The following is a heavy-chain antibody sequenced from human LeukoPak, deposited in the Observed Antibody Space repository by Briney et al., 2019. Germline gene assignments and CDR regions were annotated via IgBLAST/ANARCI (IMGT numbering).Heavy chain of an antibody. Sequence: SVNVSCKASGGTFSSYAISWVRQAPGQGLEWMGGIIPIFGTANYAQKFQGRVTITADESTSTAYMELSSLRSEDTAVYYCAREIRNYYDRKTRGAHALDYWGQGTLVTVSS. CDR3: AREIRNYYDRKTRGAHALDY. CDR2: IIPIFGTA. D-gene: IGHD3-22*01. J-gene: IGHJ4*02. CDR1: GGTFSSYA. V-gene: IGHV1-69*01.